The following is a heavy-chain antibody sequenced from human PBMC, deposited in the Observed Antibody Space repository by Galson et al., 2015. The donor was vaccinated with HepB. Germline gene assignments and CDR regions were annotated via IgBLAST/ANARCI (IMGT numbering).Heavy chain of an antibody. D-gene: IGHD6-13*01. V-gene: IGHV3-33*01. CDR1: GFTFSSYG. CDR3: ARDGGGGSWYEGWFDP. J-gene: IGHJ5*02. CDR2: IWYDGSNK. Sequence: SLRLSCAASGFTFSSYGMHWVRQAPGKGLEWVAVIWYDGSNKYYADSVKGRFTISRDNSKNTLYLQMNSLRAEDTAVYYCARDGGGGSWYEGWFDPWGQGTLVTVSS.